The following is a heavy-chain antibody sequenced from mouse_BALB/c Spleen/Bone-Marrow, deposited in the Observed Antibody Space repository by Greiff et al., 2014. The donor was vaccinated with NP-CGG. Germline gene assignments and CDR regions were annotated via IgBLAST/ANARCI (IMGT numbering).Heavy chain of an antibody. CDR2: ISSDSGAV. V-gene: IGHV5-17*02. Sequence: EVMLEESGRGLVQPGRTRTLSCAVSGFTFSSFGMHWVRQAPEKGLEWMAYISSDSGAVFYADTVKGRFTITRDNPKNTLFLQMTSLRSEDTAIYFCAREGNGGGFDYWGQGTPLTVSS. CDR1: GFTFSSFG. J-gene: IGHJ2*01. CDR3: AREGNGGGFDY.